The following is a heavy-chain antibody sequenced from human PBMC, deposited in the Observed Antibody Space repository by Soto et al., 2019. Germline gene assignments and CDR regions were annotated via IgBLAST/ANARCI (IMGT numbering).Heavy chain of an antibody. CDR2: IYHSGST. Sequence: SETLSLTCAVSCGSISSGGYSWSWIRQPPGKGLEWIGYIYHSGSTYYNPSLKSRVTISVDRSKNQFSLKLSSVTAADTAVYYCAREAVDAFDIWGQGTMVTVSS. J-gene: IGHJ3*02. D-gene: IGHD6-25*01. CDR3: AREAVDAFDI. CDR1: CGSISSGGYS. V-gene: IGHV4-30-2*01.